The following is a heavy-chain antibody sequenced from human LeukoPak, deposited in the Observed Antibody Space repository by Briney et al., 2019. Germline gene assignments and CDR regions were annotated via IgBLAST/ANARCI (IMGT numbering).Heavy chain of an antibody. CDR3: ARGGSDDFWSGYYIDY. Sequence: PSETLSLTCTVSGGSISSGGYYWSWIRQPPGKGLEWIGYIYYSGSTYYNPSLKSRVTISVDTSKNQFSLKLSSVTAADTAVYYCARGGSDDFWSGYYIDYWGQGTLVTVSS. V-gene: IGHV4-30-4*08. J-gene: IGHJ4*02. CDR2: IYYSGST. CDR1: GGSISSGGYY. D-gene: IGHD3-3*01.